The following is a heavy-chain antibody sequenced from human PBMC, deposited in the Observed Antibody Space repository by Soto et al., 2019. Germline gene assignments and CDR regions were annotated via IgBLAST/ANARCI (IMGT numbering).Heavy chain of an antibody. J-gene: IGHJ4*02. Sequence: QVQLQESGPQLVKPSGTLSLTCAVSGASISTNNWWTWVRQTPGKGLEWIGEIYHSGTNNYNPSLKSRVTISIDKANNHFSLNLRSVTAADTAVYYCARGPSTEAYLDYWGQGTLVTVSS. V-gene: IGHV4-4*02. CDR1: GASISTNNW. CDR2: IYHSGTN. CDR3: ARGPSTEAYLDY.